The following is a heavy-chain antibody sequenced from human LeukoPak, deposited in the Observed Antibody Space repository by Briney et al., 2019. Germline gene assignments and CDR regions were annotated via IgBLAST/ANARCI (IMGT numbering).Heavy chain of an antibody. CDR3: ARKGTTYYDYIWGSYRDKYYFDY. J-gene: IGHJ4*02. CDR2: IYYSGST. D-gene: IGHD3-16*02. V-gene: IGHV4-39*01. CDR1: GGSISSSSYY. Sequence: SETLSLTCTVSGGSISSSSYYWGWIRQPPGKGLEWIGSIYYSGSTYYNPSLKSRVTISVATSKNQFSLKLSSVTAADTAVYYCARKGTTYYDYIWGSYRDKYYFDYWGQGTLVTVSS.